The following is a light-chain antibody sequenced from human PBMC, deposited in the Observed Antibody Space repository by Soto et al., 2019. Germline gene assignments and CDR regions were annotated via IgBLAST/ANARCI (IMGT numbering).Light chain of an antibody. CDR2: DDS. Sequence: SYALTQPPSVSVAPGQTATITCGGHNIGGKSVHWYQQRPGQAPVVVVYDDSDRPSGIPERFSGSNSGNTATLTITSVEAGDEADYFCQVLDGGTDQNYVFGPGTKVTVL. J-gene: IGLJ1*01. CDR1: NIGGKS. CDR3: QVLDGGTDQNYV. V-gene: IGLV3-21*02.